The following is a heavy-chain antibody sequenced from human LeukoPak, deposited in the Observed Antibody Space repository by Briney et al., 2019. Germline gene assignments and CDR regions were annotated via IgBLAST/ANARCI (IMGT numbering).Heavy chain of an antibody. CDR1: GGSISSCY. D-gene: IGHD2-8*01. CDR3: ASAGHCANGVCRNWFGP. J-gene: IGHJ5*02. CDR2: IYSGGST. V-gene: IGHV4-4*07. Sequence: SETLSLTCTVSGGSISSCYWSWIRQPAGKGLEWIGRIYSGGSTNYNPSLKSRVTLSVDTSKNRLSLKLSYVTAADTAVYYCASAGHCANGVCRNWFGPWGQGILVTVSS.